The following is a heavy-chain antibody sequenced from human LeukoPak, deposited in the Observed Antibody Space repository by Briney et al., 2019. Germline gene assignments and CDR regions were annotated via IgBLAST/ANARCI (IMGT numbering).Heavy chain of an antibody. CDR1: GGSISSGGYY. Sequence: SQTLSLTCTVSGGSISSGGYYWSWIRQPAGKGLEWIGRIYTSGNTNYNPSLKSRVTISVGTSKNQFSLKVNSVTAADTAVNYRARITILNLSWFDPWGQGTLVTVSS. CDR3: ARITILNLSWFDP. J-gene: IGHJ5*02. D-gene: IGHD2-2*01. V-gene: IGHV4-61*02. CDR2: IYTSGNT.